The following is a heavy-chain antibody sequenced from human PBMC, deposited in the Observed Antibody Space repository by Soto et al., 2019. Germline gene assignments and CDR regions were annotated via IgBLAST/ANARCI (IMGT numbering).Heavy chain of an antibody. Sequence: SEILSVTCAVSGGSIISGGYSWIWIRQPPGKGLEWIGYIYHSGSTYYNPSLKSRVTISVDRSKNQFSLKLSSVTAADTAVYYCARVRHSYGNWFDPWGQGTLVTVSS. CDR3: ARVRHSYGNWFDP. D-gene: IGHD3-10*01. V-gene: IGHV4-30-2*01. CDR1: GGSIISGGYS. CDR2: IYHSGST. J-gene: IGHJ5*02.